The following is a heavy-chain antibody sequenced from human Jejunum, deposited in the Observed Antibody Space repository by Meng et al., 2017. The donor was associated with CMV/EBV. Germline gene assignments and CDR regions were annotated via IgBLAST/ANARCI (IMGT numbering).Heavy chain of an antibody. V-gene: IGHV3-74*01. CDR2: SNSDGSKT. Sequence: SLRLSCAVSGFTFSRYWMHWVRQAPGKGLVWDSHSNSDGSKTNYADSVKGRFTISRDNAKNTLYLQMNSLRVEDTAVYYCARWVDYWGQGTLVTVSS. CDR3: ARWVDY. J-gene: IGHJ4*02. CDR1: GFTFSRYW.